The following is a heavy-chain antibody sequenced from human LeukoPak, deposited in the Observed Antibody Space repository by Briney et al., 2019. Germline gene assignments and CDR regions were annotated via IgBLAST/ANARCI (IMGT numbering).Heavy chain of an antibody. CDR2: IYYSGTT. CDR3: ARYEEFGRNQHYLDV. J-gene: IGHJ6*03. V-gene: IGHV4-59*01. Sequence: SETLSLTCGVSGGSISGYHWSWIRQTPGKGLEWIGHIYYSGTTYYNPSLESRLTISIDTSKSQFSLKLSSVTAADTAIYFCARYEEFGRNQHYLDVWGKGTTVIVSS. D-gene: IGHD1-14*01. CDR1: GGSISGYH.